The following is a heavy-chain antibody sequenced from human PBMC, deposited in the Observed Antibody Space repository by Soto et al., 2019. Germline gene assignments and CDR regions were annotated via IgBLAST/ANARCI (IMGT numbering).Heavy chain of an antibody. J-gene: IGHJ4*02. Sequence: SETLSLTCTVSVGSISSGDYYWSWIRQPPGKGLEWIGYIYYSGSTYYNPSLKSRVTISVDTSKNQFSLKLSSVTAADTAVYYCARDFRFGYYDSSGYYDTRYFDYWGQGTLVTVSS. D-gene: IGHD3-22*01. CDR3: ARDFRFGYYDSSGYYDTRYFDY. CDR2: IYYSGST. V-gene: IGHV4-30-4*01. CDR1: VGSISSGDYY.